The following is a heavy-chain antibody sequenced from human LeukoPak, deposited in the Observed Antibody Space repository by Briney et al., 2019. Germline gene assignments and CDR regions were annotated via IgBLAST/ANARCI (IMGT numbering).Heavy chain of an antibody. J-gene: IGHJ4*02. D-gene: IGHD4-17*01. CDR3: ARGYGDLTFFDY. V-gene: IGHV3-21*01. Sequence: GGALRLSCAASGLTFSSYSMNSVRQTPGKGLEWDSSISSSSSYIYYAFSVKGRFTMSRDNAKNSMHLQMNSLRAEDTAVYYCARGYGDLTFFDYWGQGTLVTVSS. CDR2: ISSSSSYI. CDR1: GLTFSSYS.